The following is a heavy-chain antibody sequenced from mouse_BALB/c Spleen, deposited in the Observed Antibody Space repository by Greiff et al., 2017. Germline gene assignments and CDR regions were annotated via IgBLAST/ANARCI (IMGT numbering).Heavy chain of an antibody. V-gene: IGHV1-9*01. Sequence: VQRVESGAELMKPGASVKISCKATGYTFSSYWIEWVKQRPGHGLEWIGEILPGSGSTNYNEKFKGKATFTADTSSNTAYMQLSSLTSEDSAVYYCARRNYYGYWFAYWGQGTLVTVSA. CDR3: ARRNYYGYWFAY. CDR2: ILPGSGST. D-gene: IGHD1-2*01. J-gene: IGHJ3*01. CDR1: GYTFSSYW.